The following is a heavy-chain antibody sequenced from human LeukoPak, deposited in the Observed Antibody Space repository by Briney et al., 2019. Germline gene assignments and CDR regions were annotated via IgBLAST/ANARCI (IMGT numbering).Heavy chain of an antibody. D-gene: IGHD3-22*01. J-gene: IGHJ4*02. CDR1: GGSISSSSYY. Sequence: SETLSLTCTVSGGSISSSSYYWGWIRQPPGKGLEWIGSIYYSGSTYYNPSLKSRVTISVDTSKNQFSLKLSSVTAADTAVYYCASSGFWGDYYDSSGLLAFDYWGQGTLVTVSS. CDR3: ASSGFWGDYYDSSGLLAFDY. V-gene: IGHV4-39*07. CDR2: IYYSGST.